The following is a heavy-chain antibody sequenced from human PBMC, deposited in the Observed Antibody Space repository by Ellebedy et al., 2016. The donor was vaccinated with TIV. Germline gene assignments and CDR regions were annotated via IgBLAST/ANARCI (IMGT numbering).Heavy chain of an antibody. D-gene: IGHD3-22*01. V-gene: IGHV3-23*01. Sequence: ETLSLTCAASGFTFGSFAMHWVRQAPGKGLEWLSVINGDGRNTYHADSVKGRFTISRDNSKNTQYLQMNSLKAEDTAVYYCVKLDSSGYYYGRLDYWGQGTLVTVSS. CDR2: INGDGRNT. CDR1: GFTFGSFA. J-gene: IGHJ4*02. CDR3: VKLDSSGYYYGRLDY.